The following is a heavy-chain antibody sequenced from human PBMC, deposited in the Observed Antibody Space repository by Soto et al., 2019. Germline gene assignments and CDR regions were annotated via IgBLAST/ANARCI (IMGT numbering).Heavy chain of an antibody. CDR3: ARDKRDLRFLEWSYYFDY. CDR2: ISYDESNK. D-gene: IGHD3-3*01. V-gene: IGHV3-30-3*01. Sequence: QVQLVESGGGVVQPGRSLRLSCAASGFTFSSYAMHWVRQAPGKGLEWVAGISYDESNKYYADSVKGRFTISGDNSKNTLYLQMNRLRAEDTAVYYCARDKRDLRFLEWSYYFDYWGQGTVVTVSS. CDR1: GFTFSSYA. J-gene: IGHJ4*02.